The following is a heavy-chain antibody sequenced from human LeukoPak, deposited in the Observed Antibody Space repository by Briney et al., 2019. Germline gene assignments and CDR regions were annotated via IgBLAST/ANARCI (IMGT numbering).Heavy chain of an antibody. D-gene: IGHD6-13*01. CDR3: ARDSSTPRIDWFDR. J-gene: IGHJ5*02. V-gene: IGHV4-39*07. Sequence: SETLSLTCTVSGGSISRSNYYWGWIRQPPGQGLEWIGSIYYSGSTYYNPSLKSRITISVDTSKSQFSLKVTSVTAADTAVYYCARDSSTPRIDWFDRWGQGTLVTVSS. CDR2: IYYSGST. CDR1: GGSISRSNYY.